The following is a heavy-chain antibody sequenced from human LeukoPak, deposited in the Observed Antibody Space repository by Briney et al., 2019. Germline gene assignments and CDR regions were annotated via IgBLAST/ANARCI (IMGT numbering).Heavy chain of an antibody. D-gene: IGHD2-8*02. V-gene: IGHV3-23*01. CDR3: ATYRQVLLPFES. Sequence: GGSLRLSCEASGFTFSTFAMIWVRRPPGKGLEWVSSIFPSGGEIHYADSVRGRFTISRDNSKSTLSLQMNSLRAEDTAIYYCATYRQVLLPFESWGQGTLVTVSS. CDR1: GFTFSTFA. CDR2: IFPSGGEI. J-gene: IGHJ4*02.